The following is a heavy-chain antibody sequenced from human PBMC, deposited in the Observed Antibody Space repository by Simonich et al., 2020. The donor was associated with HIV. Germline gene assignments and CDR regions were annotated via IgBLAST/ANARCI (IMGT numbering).Heavy chain of an antibody. CDR2: IISSSSYI. J-gene: IGHJ4*02. Sequence: EVQLVESGGGLVKPGGSLRLSCAASGFTFSSYSMNWVRQAPGKGLGWVSSIISSSSYIYYADSVKGRFTISRDNAKNSLYLQMNSLRAEDTAVYYCARDGRKGSSTSCSDYWGQGTLVTVSS. V-gene: IGHV3-21*01. CDR3: ARDGRKGSSTSCSDY. D-gene: IGHD2-2*01. CDR1: GFTFSSYS.